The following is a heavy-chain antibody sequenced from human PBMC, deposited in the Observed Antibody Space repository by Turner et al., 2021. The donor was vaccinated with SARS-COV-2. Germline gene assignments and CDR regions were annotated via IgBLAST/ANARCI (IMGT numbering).Heavy chain of an antibody. Sequence: QGQLVASGGGVVQPGRSLRLSWSASGFTFSSYVMHWVRQAPGKGLEWVAVISYDGSNKYYADSVKSRFTISRDNSKNTLYLQMNSLRAEDTAVYYCAKAHGSGSYYNPFDYWGQGTLVTVSS. D-gene: IGHD3-10*01. V-gene: IGHV3-30*18. J-gene: IGHJ4*02. CDR1: GFTFSSYV. CDR3: AKAHGSGSYYNPFDY. CDR2: ISYDGSNK.